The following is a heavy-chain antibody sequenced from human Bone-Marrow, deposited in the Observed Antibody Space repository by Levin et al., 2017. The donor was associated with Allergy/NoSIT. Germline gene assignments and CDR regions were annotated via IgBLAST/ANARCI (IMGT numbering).Heavy chain of an antibody. J-gene: IGHJ4*02. CDR3: ARERIAVAGT. D-gene: IGHD6-19*01. V-gene: IGHV3-48*01. CDR2: ISSSSSTI. Sequence: LSLTCAASGFTFSSYSMNWVRQAPGKGLEWVSYISSSSSTIYYADSVKGRFTISRDNAKNSLYLQMNSLRAEDTAVYYCARERIAVAGTWGQGTLVTVSS. CDR1: GFTFSSYS.